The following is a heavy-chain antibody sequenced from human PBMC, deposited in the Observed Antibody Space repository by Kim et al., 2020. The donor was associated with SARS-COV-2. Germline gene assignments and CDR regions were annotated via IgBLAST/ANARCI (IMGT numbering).Heavy chain of an antibody. V-gene: IGHV4-39*01. CDR3: ARLWLGTWPYYYYYYGMDV. D-gene: IGHD5-18*01. J-gene: IGHJ6*02. CDR1: GGSISSSSYY. Sequence: SETLSLTCTVSGGSISSSSYYWGWIRQPPGKGLEWIGSIYYSGSTYYNPSLKSRVTISVDTSKNQFSLKLSSVTAADTAVYYCARLWLGTWPYYYYYYGMDVWGQGTTVTVSS. CDR2: IYYSGST.